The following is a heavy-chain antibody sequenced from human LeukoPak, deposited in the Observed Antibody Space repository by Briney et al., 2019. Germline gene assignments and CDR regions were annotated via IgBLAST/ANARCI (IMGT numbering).Heavy chain of an antibody. J-gene: IGHJ5*02. CDR2: ISSSGSTI. CDR3: ARDVLYGDYGWFDP. CDR1: GFTFSSYE. V-gene: IGHV3-48*03. Sequence: GGSMRLSCAASGFTFSSYEMNWVRQAPGKGLEWVSYISSSGSTIYYADSVKGRFIISRDNAKNSLYLQMNSLRAEDTAVYYCARDVLYGDYGWFDPWGQGTLVTVSS. D-gene: IGHD4-17*01.